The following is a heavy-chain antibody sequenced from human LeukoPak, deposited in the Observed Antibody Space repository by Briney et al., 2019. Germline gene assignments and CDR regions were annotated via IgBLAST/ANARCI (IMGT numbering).Heavy chain of an antibody. CDR3: CAAAGPSGLYYFDY. CDR1: GFTFSSYW. D-gene: IGHD6-13*01. CDR2: IKQDGSEK. Sequence: GGSLRLSCAASGFTFSSYWMSWVRQAPGKGLEWVANIKQDGSEKYYVDSVKGRFTISRDNAKNSLYLQMNSLRAEDTAVYYCCAAAGPSGLYYFDYWGQGTLVTVSS. J-gene: IGHJ4*02. V-gene: IGHV3-7*03.